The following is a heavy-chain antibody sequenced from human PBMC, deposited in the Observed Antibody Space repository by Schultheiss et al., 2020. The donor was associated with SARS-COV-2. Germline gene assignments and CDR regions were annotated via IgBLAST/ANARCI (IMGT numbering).Heavy chain of an antibody. J-gene: IGHJ6*02. D-gene: IGHD6-13*01. Sequence: GGSLRPSCAASGFTVSSNYMSWVRQAPGKGLEWVSVIYSGGSTYYADSVKGRFTISRDNSKNTLYLQMNSLRAEDTAVYYCARFVAAAFGYYYYGMDVWGQGTTVTVSS. V-gene: IGHV3-53*01. CDR3: ARFVAAAFGYYYYGMDV. CDR2: IYSGGST. CDR1: GFTVSSNY.